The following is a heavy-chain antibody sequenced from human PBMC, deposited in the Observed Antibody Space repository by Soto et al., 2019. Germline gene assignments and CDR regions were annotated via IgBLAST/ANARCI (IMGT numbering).Heavy chain of an antibody. CDR3: IRDFGEVGSTAAFDI. CDR1: GFTFSSYG. V-gene: IGHV3-74*01. Sequence: GGSLRLSCAASGFTFSSYGMHWVRQAPGKGLVWVAHIHSDGSSTSYADFVKGRFTISRDNAKNTVYLQMNSLRAEDTAMYYCIRDFGEVGSTAAFDIWGHGTMVTVSS. CDR2: IHSDGSST. D-gene: IGHD1-26*01. J-gene: IGHJ3*02.